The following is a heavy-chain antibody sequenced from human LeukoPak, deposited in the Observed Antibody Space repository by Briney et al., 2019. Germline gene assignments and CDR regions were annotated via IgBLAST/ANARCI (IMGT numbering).Heavy chain of an antibody. CDR2: TYYRSKWYN. CDR1: GDSISSISAA. D-gene: IGHD2-2*01. Sequence: PSQTLSLTCAISGDSISSISAAWNWIRQSPSRGLEWLGRTYYRSKWYNDFAVSVKSRVTINPDTSKNQLSLQLNSVTPEDTAIYYCARVGRYCSSTNCYDYGYFGMDVWGQGTTVTVSS. J-gene: IGHJ6*02. V-gene: IGHV6-1*01. CDR3: ARVGRYCSSTNCYDYGYFGMDV.